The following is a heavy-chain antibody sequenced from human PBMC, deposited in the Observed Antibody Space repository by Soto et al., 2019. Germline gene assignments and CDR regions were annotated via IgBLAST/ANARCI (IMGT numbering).Heavy chain of an antibody. CDR2: IYYSGST. CDR3: AREGTLPAAHHHTPINWFDP. D-gene: IGHD2-2*01. V-gene: IGHV4-59*06. Sequence: SETLSLTCTVSGGSINSYYWSWIRQHPGKGLEWIGYIYYSGSTYYNPSLKSRVTISVDTSKNQFSLKLSSVTAADTAVYYCAREGTLPAAHHHTPINWFDPWGQGTLVTVSS. CDR1: GGSINSYY. J-gene: IGHJ5*02.